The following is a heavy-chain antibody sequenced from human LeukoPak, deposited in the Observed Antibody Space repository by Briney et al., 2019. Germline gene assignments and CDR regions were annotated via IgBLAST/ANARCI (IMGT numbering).Heavy chain of an antibody. J-gene: IGHJ4*02. V-gene: IGHV4-30-4*01. CDR2: VYYSGST. CDR1: GGSVNSGDYY. CDR3: ARLTFLGRNSAGAY. Sequence: SGPGLVKPSQTLSLTCTVSGGSVNSGDYYWSWIRQPPGKGLEWIGYVYYSGSTYYNPSLKSRVTMSVDTSRNQFSLKLSSLTAADTAVYYCARLTFLGRNSAGAYWGQGTLVTVSS. D-gene: IGHD7-27*01.